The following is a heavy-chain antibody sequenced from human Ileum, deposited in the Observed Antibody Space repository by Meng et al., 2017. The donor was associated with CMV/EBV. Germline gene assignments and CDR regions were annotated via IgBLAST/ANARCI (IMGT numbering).Heavy chain of an antibody. CDR1: GNIFPGYY. D-gene: IGHD7-27*01. CDR3: ARENWVYDY. CDR2: INLNSGVI. V-gene: IGHV1-2*02. Sequence: QVRLVQSGTGLKKPGALVKVSGKASGNIFPGYYMHGVRQAPGQGLEWVGCINLNSGVIDFAQKFQGRITLTRDTSITTAYMELTRLIYDDTAVYYCARENWVYDYWGQGTLVTVSS. J-gene: IGHJ4*02.